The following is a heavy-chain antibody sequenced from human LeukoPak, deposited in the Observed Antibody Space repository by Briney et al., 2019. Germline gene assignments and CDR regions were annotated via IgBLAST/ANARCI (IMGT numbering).Heavy chain of an antibody. D-gene: IGHD3-16*01. CDR1: GGSISSYY. Sequence: SETLSLSCTVSGGSISSYYWSWIRQPPGKGLEWIGYIYYSGSTNYNPSLKSRVTISVDTSENQFSLKLSSVTAADTAVYYCARVFTRTAFDYWGQGTLVTVSS. J-gene: IGHJ4*02. V-gene: IGHV4-59*01. CDR2: IYYSGST. CDR3: ARVFTRTAFDY.